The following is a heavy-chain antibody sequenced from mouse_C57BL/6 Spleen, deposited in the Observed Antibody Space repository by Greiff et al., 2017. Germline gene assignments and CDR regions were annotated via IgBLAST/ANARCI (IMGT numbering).Heavy chain of an antibody. J-gene: IGHJ2*01. CDR1: GFTFSDYG. D-gene: IGHD1-1*01. CDR2: ISSGSSTI. CDR3: AREDYYGSTPYFDY. Sequence: DVKLVESGGGLVKPGGSLKLSCAASGFTFSDYGMHWVRQAPEKGLEWVAYISSGSSTIYYADTVKGRFTISRDNAKNTLFLQMTSLRSEDTAMYYCAREDYYGSTPYFDYWGQGTTLTVSS. V-gene: IGHV5-17*01.